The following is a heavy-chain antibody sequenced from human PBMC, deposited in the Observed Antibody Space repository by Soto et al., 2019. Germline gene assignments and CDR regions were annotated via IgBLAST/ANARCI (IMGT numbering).Heavy chain of an antibody. J-gene: IGHJ4*02. CDR3: AKERRGQGEGSSWSYFDY. D-gene: IGHD6-13*01. CDR2: ITWDGGSK. Sequence: PGGSLRLSCTASGFTFDDHTMHWVRQAPGKGLEWVSLITWDGGSKHYVDSVKGRFTISRDNSKDSLYLQMNSLTTEDTAFYYCAKERRGQGEGSSWSYFDYWGQGTLVTVSS. CDR1: GFTFDDHT. V-gene: IGHV3-43*01.